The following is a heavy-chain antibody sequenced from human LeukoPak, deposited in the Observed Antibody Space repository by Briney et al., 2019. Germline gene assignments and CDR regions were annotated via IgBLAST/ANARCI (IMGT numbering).Heavy chain of an antibody. Sequence: GGSLRLSCAASGFSFGDYGMSWVRQAPGKGLEWVSAINWNGGSTGYADSVKGRCTISRDNAKNSLYLQMNSLRAEDTAVYYCATPPRAYTSSWGHGTLVTVSS. CDR3: ATPPRAYTSS. CDR2: INWNGGST. CDR1: GFSFGDYG. J-gene: IGHJ5*01. D-gene: IGHD5-18*01. V-gene: IGHV3-20*04.